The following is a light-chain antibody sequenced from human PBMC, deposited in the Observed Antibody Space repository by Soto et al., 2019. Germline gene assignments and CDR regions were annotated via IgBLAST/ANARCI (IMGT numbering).Light chain of an antibody. J-gene: IGLJ2*01. CDR2: SNN. CDR3: AAWDDSLNGVV. V-gene: IGLV1-44*01. Sequence: QSVLTQPPSASGTPGQRVTISWSGSSSNIGSKTVNWYQQLPGTAPKLLIYSNNQRPSGVPDRFSGSKSGTSASLAISGLQSEDEADYHCAAWDDSLNGVVFGGGTKLTVL. CDR1: SSNIGSKT.